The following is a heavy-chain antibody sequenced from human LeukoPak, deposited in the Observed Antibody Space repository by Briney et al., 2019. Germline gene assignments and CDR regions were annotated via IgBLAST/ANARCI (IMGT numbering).Heavy chain of an antibody. CDR1: GGSISSYY. D-gene: IGHD3-10*01. CDR2: IYYSGST. V-gene: IGHV4-59*08. J-gene: IGHJ6*02. Sequence: PSETLSLTCTVSGGSISSYYWSWIRQPPGKGLEGIGYIYYSGSTNYNPSLKSRVTISVDTSKNQFSLKLSSVTAADTAVYYCARTWYYGSGSYYNLYYYYGMDVWGQGTTVTVSS. CDR3: ARTWYYGSGSYYNLYYYYGMDV.